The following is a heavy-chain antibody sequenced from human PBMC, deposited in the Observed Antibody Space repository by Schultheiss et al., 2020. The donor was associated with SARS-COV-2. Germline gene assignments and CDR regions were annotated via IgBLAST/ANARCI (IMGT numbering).Heavy chain of an antibody. CDR1: GGSISSYY. CDR3: ARVGTIFALDY. J-gene: IGHJ4*02. V-gene: IGHV4-59*12. D-gene: IGHD3-3*01. CDR2: IYYSGST. Sequence: GSLRLSCTVSGGSISSYYWSWIRQPPGKGLEWIGYIYYSGSTNYNPSLKSRVTISVDTSKNQFSLKLSSVTAADTAVYYCARVGTIFALDYWGQGTLVTVSS.